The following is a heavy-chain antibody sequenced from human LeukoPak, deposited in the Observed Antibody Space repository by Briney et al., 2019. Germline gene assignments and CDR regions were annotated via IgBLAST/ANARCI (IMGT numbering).Heavy chain of an antibody. CDR3: ARARAEGYSLLPWFDP. Sequence: GASVKVSCNASGYTFTSYGISWVRQAPGQGLEWMGWISAYNGNTNYAQNLQGRVTMTTDTSTSTAYMELRSLRSDDTAVYYCARARAEGYSLLPWFDPWGQGTLVTVSS. CDR2: ISAYNGNT. V-gene: IGHV1-18*01. CDR1: GYTFTSYG. D-gene: IGHD2-15*01. J-gene: IGHJ5*02.